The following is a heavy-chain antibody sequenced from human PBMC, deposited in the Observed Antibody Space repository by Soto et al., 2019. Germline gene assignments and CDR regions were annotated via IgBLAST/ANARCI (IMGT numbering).Heavy chain of an antibody. CDR2: ISGGGSTI. CDR1: GFTFSSYA. V-gene: IGHV3-48*04. Sequence: GGSLRLSCAASGFTFSSYAMSWVRQAPGKGLEWVSYISGGGSTIYYADSVKGRFTISRDNAKNSLYLQMNSLRAEDTAVYYCARDPGHYWGQGTLVTVSS. J-gene: IGHJ4*02. CDR3: ARDPGHY.